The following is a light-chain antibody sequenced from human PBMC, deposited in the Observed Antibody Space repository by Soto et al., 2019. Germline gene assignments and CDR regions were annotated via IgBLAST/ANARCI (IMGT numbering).Light chain of an antibody. J-gene: IGKJ3*01. CDR1: QDISNY. V-gene: IGKV1-39*01. Sequence: DIQGTQSPSSLSASVGDRVTITCRASQDISNYLHWYQQKPGKTPKLLIYAASKLQSGVPSRFSGSRSGTDCTLTISSLQPEDFATYYCQQAEAFGPGTRVDV. CDR3: QQAEA. CDR2: AAS.